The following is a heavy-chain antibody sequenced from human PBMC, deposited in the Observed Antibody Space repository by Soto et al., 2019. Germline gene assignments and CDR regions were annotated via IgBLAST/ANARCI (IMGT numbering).Heavy chain of an antibody. D-gene: IGHD6-13*01. CDR2: INPNSGGT. CDR3: ARSLLDEYSSSWRSAYYGMEV. V-gene: IGHV1-2*02. Sequence: QVQLVQSGAEVKKPGASVKVSCKASGFTFSAYYIYWVRQAPGQGLEWIGWINPNSGGTNNAQKFQGRVTMTRDTSTSTVYMDLSALISDDTAVYYCARSLLDEYSSSWRSAYYGMEVCGQGTTVTVSS. CDR1: GFTFSAYY. J-gene: IGHJ6*02.